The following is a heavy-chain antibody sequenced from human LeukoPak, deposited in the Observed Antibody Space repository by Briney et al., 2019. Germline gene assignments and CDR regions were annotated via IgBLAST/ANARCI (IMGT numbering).Heavy chain of an antibody. D-gene: IGHD3-10*01. Sequence: PGGSLRLSCAASGFTFSSYWMSWVRQAPGKGLEWVANIKQDGSEKYYVDSVKGRFTSSRDNAKNSLYLQMNSLRAEDPSVYYXXXXXXRGXYXXXXXXXWGKGTTVSXXS. CDR3: XXXXXRGXYXXXXXXX. J-gene: IGHJ6*04. CDR1: GFTFSSYW. V-gene: IGHV3-7*01. CDR2: IKQDGSEK.